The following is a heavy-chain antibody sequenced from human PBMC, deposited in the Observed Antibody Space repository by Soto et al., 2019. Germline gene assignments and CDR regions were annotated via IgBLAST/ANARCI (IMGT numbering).Heavy chain of an antibody. CDR1: GFTFSSYA. CDR3: AKDPAPVVVPAAIRDAFDI. J-gene: IGHJ3*02. V-gene: IGHV3-23*01. Sequence: GGSLRLSCAASGFTFSSYAMSWVRQAPGKGLEWVSAISGSGGSTYYADSVQGRFTISRNNSKNTLYLQMNSLRAEDTAVYYCAKDPAPVVVPAAIRDAFDIWGQGTMVTVSS. D-gene: IGHD2-2*01. CDR2: ISGSGGST.